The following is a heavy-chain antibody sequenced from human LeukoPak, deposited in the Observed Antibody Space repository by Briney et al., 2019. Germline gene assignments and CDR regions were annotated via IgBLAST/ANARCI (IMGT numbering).Heavy chain of an antibody. Sequence: PSETLSLTCTVSGGSISSSSYYWGWIRQPPGKGLEWIGYIYYSGSTNYNPSLKSRVTISVDTSKNQFSLKLSSVTAADTAVYYCARAPRKDYYYGMDVWGQGTTVTVSS. J-gene: IGHJ6*02. CDR3: ARAPRKDYYYGMDV. CDR1: GGSISSSSYY. CDR2: IYYSGST. V-gene: IGHV4-61*05.